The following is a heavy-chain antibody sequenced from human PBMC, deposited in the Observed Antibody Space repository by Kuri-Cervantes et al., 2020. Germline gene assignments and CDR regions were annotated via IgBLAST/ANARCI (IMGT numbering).Heavy chain of an antibody. D-gene: IGHD6-13*01. CDR2: IKQDGSEK. J-gene: IGHJ3*02. Sequence: GGSLRLSCAASEFTFSNAWMSWVRQAPGKGLEWVANIKQDGSEKYYVDSVKGRFTISRDIAKNSLYLQMNSLRAEDTAVYYCARGGWRAGTRGVAAFDIWGQGTMVTVSS. V-gene: IGHV3-7*02. CDR1: EFTFSNAW. CDR3: ARGGWRAGTRGVAAFDI.